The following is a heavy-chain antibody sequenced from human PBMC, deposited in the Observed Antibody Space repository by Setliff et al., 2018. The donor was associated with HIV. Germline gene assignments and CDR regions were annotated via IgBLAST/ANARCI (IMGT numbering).Heavy chain of an antibody. D-gene: IGHD3-9*01. CDR3: AREPHELRYFDWLLYPAYYYYGMDV. Sequence: GESLKISCAASGFTFSSYWMSWVRQAPGKGLEWVANIKYDGSEKYYVGSVKGRFTISRDNAKNSLYLQMNSLRAEDTAVYYCAREPHELRYFDWLLYPAYYYYGMDVWGQGTTGTVSS. CDR2: IKYDGSEK. V-gene: IGHV3-7*01. J-gene: IGHJ6*02. CDR1: GFTFSSYW.